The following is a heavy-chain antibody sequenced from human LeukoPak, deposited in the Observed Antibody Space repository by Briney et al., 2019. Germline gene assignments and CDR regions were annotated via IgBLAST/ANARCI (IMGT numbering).Heavy chain of an antibody. CDR3: ASGRYSSGYWGDYYYYGMDV. CDR1: GYTFTSYD. CDR2: MNPNSGNT. J-gene: IGHJ6*02. D-gene: IGHD3-22*01. V-gene: IGHV1-8*01. Sequence: ASVKVSCKASGYTFTSYDINWVRQATGQGLEWMGWMNPNSGNTGYAQKFQGRVTMTRNTSISTAYMELSSLRSEDTAVYYCASGRYSSGYWGDYYYYGMDVWGQGTTVTVSS.